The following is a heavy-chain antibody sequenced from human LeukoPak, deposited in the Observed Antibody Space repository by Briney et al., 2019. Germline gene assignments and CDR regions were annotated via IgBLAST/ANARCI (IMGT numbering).Heavy chain of an antibody. CDR3: ARHMSVSYDAFDL. CDR2: VYYTGRT. Sequence: PSETLSLTCSVSDGSTTGYYWSWIRQPPGKGLEWIAYVYYTGRTLYNPSLESRVTISVDTSKTQFSLTVTSVTAADTAVYCARHMSVSYDAFDLWGRGTTVTVSS. CDR1: DGSTTGYY. V-gene: IGHV4-59*08. D-gene: IGHD3-10*01. J-gene: IGHJ3*01.